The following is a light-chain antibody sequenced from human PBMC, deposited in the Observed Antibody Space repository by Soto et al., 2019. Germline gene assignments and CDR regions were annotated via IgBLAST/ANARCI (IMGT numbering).Light chain of an antibody. CDR3: QQYNNWLGT. V-gene: IGKV3-15*01. Sequence: EIVMTQSPATLSVSPGERATLSCRASQSFSSNLAWYQQKPGRAPRLLIYGASTRATGIPARFSGSGSGTEFTLTISSLQSEDFAVYYCQQYNNWLGTFGQGTKVEIK. CDR1: QSFSSN. CDR2: GAS. J-gene: IGKJ1*01.